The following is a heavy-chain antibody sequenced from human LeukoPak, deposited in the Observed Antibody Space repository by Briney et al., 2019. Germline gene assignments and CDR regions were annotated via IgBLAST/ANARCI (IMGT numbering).Heavy chain of an antibody. D-gene: IGHD2-2*02. Sequence: GGSLRLSCAASGFTFSSYWMSWVRQAPGKGLEWVANIKQDGSEKYYVDSVKGRFTISRDNAKNSLYLQMNSLRAEDTAVYYCARAPAILPPYYYYYMDVWGKGTTVTVSS. CDR3: ARAPAILPPYYYYYMDV. CDR1: GFTFSSYW. J-gene: IGHJ6*03. V-gene: IGHV3-7*01. CDR2: IKQDGSEK.